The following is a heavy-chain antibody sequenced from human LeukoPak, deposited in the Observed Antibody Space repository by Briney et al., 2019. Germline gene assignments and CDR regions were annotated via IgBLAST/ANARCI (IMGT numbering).Heavy chain of an antibody. CDR1: GGSISSGDYY. Sequence: SQTLSLTCTVSGGSISSGDYYWSWIRQPPGKGLEWIGYIYYSGSTYYNPSLKSRVTISVDTSKNQFSLKLSSVTAADTAVYYCARGLRIVVSTSTVSPGMDVWGQGTTVTVSS. CDR2: IYYSGST. CDR3: ARGLRIVVSTSTVSPGMDV. D-gene: IGHD2-21*01. J-gene: IGHJ6*02. V-gene: IGHV4-30-4*08.